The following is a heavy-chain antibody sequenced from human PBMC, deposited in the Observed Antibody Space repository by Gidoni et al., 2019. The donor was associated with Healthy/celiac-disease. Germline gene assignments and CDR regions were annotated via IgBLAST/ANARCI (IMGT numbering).Heavy chain of an antibody. Sequence: EVQLLESGGGLVQPGGSLRLSCAASGFTFSSYAMSWVRQAPGKGLEWVSAISGSGGSTYYAESVKGRFTSSRDNSKNKLYLQMNSLRAEDTAVYYCAKDRANIAAAGTDYWGQGTLVTVSS. CDR3: AKDRANIAAAGTDY. CDR1: GFTFSSYA. CDR2: ISGSGGST. D-gene: IGHD6-13*01. J-gene: IGHJ4*02. V-gene: IGHV3-23*01.